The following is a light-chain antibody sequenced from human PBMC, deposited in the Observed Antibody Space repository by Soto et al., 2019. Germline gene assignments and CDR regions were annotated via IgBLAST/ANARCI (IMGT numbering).Light chain of an antibody. CDR1: RTVDGNY. CDR2: GAS. CDR3: QQYGSSPRT. V-gene: IGKV3-20*01. Sequence: EVVLTQSPGTLSLSPGERATLSCRASRTVDGNYLAWYQQKPGQAPTLLIYGASIRAAGIPDRFSGSGSGTDFTLTIRRLEPEDFAVYYCQQYGSSPRTFGQGTKVDI. J-gene: IGKJ1*01.